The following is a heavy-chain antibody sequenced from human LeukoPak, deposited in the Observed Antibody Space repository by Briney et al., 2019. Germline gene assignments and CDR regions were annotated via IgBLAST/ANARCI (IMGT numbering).Heavy chain of an antibody. D-gene: IGHD1-26*01. Sequence: SETLSLTCTVSGGSISSSSYYWGWIRQPPGKGLEWIRSIYYSGSTYYHPSLKSRVTISVDTSKNQFSLNLSSVTAADTAVYYGARGNYYFYYYMDVWGKGTTVTVSS. J-gene: IGHJ6*03. CDR1: GGSISSSSYY. CDR3: ARGNYYFYYYMDV. CDR2: IYYSGST. V-gene: IGHV4-39*07.